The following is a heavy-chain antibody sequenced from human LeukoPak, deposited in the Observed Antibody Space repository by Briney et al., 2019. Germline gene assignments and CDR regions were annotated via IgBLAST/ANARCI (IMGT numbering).Heavy chain of an antibody. Sequence: GASVKVSCKASGYTFTSYGISWVRQAPGQGLEWMGWISAYNGNTNYAQKLQGRVTMTRDTSTSTVYMESSSLRSEDTAVYYCARGPFHTYNWDYWGQGTLVTVSS. CDR3: ARGPFHTYNWDY. CDR1: GYTFTSYG. CDR2: ISAYNGNT. J-gene: IGHJ4*02. V-gene: IGHV1-18*01. D-gene: IGHD5-24*01.